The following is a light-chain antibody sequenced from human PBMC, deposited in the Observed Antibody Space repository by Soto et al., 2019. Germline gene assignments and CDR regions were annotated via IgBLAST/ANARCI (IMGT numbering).Light chain of an antibody. CDR1: QSIDMY. CDR3: QQSWHSFRT. V-gene: IGKV1-39*01. CDR2: GAS. Sequence: DIQMTQSPSSLSASVGDRVSITYRASQSIDMYLSWYQQKPGKAPRLLIYGASTLQSGVPSRFSGSGSGTDFILTIKSLQPEDFATYYCQQSWHSFRTFGQGTKVDIK. J-gene: IGKJ2*01.